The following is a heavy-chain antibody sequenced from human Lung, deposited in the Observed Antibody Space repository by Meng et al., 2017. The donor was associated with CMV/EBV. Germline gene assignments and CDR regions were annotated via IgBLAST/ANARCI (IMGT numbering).Heavy chain of an antibody. J-gene: IGHJ1*01. CDR2: IPHSGSS. CDR1: GDSITNHTW. D-gene: IGHD7-27*01. V-gene: IGHV4-4*02. Sequence: VQARASGPVLVVPSVTLSLTCAISGDSITNHTWRAWVRQPPGTGMEWIEEIPHSGSSAYNPTLKSRVSMSIDKPKNLFSLKLTSVTAADTAVYLCLGRSGGSVWGQGTLVTVSS. CDR3: LGRSGGSV.